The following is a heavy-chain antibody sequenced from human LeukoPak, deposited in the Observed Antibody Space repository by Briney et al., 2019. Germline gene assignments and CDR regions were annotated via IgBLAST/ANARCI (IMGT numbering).Heavy chain of an antibody. CDR3: ARDGDIAQRAAAGGGFDY. CDR1: GYTFTGYY. CDR2: INPNSGGT. Sequence: ASVKVSCKASGYTFTGYYIHWVRQAPGQGLEWMGWINPNSGGTGYAQKFQGRVTMTRDTSITTAYMELSGLRSDDTAVYYCARDGDIAQRAAAGGGFDYWGQGTLVTVSS. V-gene: IGHV1-2*02. D-gene: IGHD6-13*01. J-gene: IGHJ4*02.